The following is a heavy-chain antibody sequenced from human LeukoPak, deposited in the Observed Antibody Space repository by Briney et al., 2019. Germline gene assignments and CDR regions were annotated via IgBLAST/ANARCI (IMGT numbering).Heavy chain of an antibody. D-gene: IGHD2-15*01. CDR1: GDSISSTTYY. J-gene: IGHJ3*02. CDR3: VRASVESGGAFDI. CDR2: IYYSGST. Sequence: SETLSLTCIVSGDSISSTTYYWGWIRQPPGKGPEWIGSIYYSGSTYYNPSLESRITTSRDTSKNQFSLKLSSMTAADTAVYYCVRASVESGGAFDIWGQGTMVTVSS. V-gene: IGHV4-39*07.